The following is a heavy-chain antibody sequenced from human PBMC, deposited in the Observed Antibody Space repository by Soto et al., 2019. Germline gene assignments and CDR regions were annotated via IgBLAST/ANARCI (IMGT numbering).Heavy chain of an antibody. CDR1: GGTINNYA. D-gene: IGHD5-12*01. V-gene: IGHV1-69*13. CDR2: IIPIFNSA. CDR3: AREVTVASYSFDF. J-gene: IGHJ4*02. Sequence: SVKVSCKACGGTINNYALCWVRQDPGQGLEWVGGIIPIFNSANYAQKFQGRVTITADDSTSTAYMELRSLRPDDTAVYYCAREVTVASYSFDFWGQGTLVTVSS.